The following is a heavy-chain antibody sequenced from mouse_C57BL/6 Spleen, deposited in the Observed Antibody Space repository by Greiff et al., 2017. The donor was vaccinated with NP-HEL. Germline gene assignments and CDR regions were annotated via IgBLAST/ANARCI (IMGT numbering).Heavy chain of an antibody. CDR1: GYTFTSYW. CDR3: EGYYGSGGFAY. CDR2: IHPNSGST. V-gene: IGHV1-64*01. J-gene: IGHJ3*01. Sequence: QVQLQQSGAELVKPGASVKLSCKASGYTFTSYWMHWVKQRPGQGLEWIGMIHPNSGSTNYNEKFKSKATLTVDKSSSTAYMQLSSLTSEDSAVYYCEGYYGSGGFAYWGQGTLVTVSA. D-gene: IGHD1-1*01.